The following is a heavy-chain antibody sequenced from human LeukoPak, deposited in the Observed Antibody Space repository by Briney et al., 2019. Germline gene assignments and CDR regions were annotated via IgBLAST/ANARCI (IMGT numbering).Heavy chain of an antibody. V-gene: IGHV3-64*01. CDR2: INSNGGST. Sequence: GGSLRLSRVASGFTFSSYAMHWVRQTPGKGLEYVSGINSNGGSTHYANSVKGRFTISRDNAKNSLYLQMNSLRAEDTAVYYCARDAVWGYYDSSGYYPLDYWGQGTLVTVSS. J-gene: IGHJ4*02. D-gene: IGHD3-22*01. CDR3: ARDAVWGYYDSSGYYPLDY. CDR1: GFTFSSYA.